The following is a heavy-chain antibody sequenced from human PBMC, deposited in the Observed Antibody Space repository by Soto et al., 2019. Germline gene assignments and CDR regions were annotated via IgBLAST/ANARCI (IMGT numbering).Heavy chain of an antibody. J-gene: IGHJ4*02. CDR1: VFTFSSYA. CDR3: AKALPGRVSYYDSRGYYFDC. CDR2: ISGSGGST. D-gene: IGHD3-22*01. Sequence: GGSLRLSCAASVFTFSSYAMSWVRHAPGKGLEWVSAISGSGGSTYYADSVKGRFTISRDNSKNTLYLQMNSLRAEDTAVYYCAKALPGRVSYYDSRGYYFDCWGRGTLSTVSS. V-gene: IGHV3-23*01.